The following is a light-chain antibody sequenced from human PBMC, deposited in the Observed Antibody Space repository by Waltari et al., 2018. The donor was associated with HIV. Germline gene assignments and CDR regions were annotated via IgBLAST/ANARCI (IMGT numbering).Light chain of an antibody. CDR1: SNDVGGYNH. CDR2: DVT. J-gene: IGLJ1*01. CDR3: AFYTSTNTQYV. V-gene: IGLV2-14*03. Sequence: QSALTQPASVTGSPGQSITISCTGTSNDVGGYNHVAWYQQHPGKAPKLLIYDVTNRPSGVSSRFSGSKSGNTASLAISGLRAEDEADYYCAFYTSTNTQYVFGTGTTVTVL.